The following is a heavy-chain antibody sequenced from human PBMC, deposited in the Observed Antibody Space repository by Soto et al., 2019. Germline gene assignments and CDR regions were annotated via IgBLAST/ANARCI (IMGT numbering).Heavy chain of an antibody. D-gene: IGHD5-12*01. CDR1: GFTFKNYA. Sequence: HPGGSLRLSCAASGFTFKNYAMTWVRQAPGKGLEWVSLIYGSGGSTDYADSVKGRFTISRDNSKNMLYVQMNSLRDEDTAVYYCARKAVAFDYWGQGIPVT. V-gene: IGHV3-23*01. CDR3: ARKAVAFDY. J-gene: IGHJ4*02. CDR2: IYGSGGST.